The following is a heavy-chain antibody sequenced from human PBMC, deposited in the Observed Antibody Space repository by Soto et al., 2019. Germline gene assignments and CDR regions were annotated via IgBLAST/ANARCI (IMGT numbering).Heavy chain of an antibody. CDR3: ARERRDGYSFDP. CDR1: GYTFTSYY. CDR2: INPSDGST. D-gene: IGHD5-12*01. J-gene: IGHJ5*02. V-gene: IGHV1-46*01. Sequence: ASVKVSCKASGYTFTSYYMHWVRQAPGQGLEWMGIINPSDGSTSYAQKFQGRVTMTRDTSTSTVYMELSSLRSEDTAVYYCARERRDGYSFDPWGQGTLVTVSS.